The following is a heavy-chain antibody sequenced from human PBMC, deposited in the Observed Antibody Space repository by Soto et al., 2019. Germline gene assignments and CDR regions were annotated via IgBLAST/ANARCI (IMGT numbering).Heavy chain of an antibody. CDR2: INPHSGGT. CDR1: GYTFTGYY. D-gene: IGHD2-15*01. V-gene: IGHV1-2*02. CDR3: AREGGRLRYYGMGV. J-gene: IGHJ6*02. Sequence: GDSVKVSCEASGYTFTGYYMHWVRQAPGQGHEWMGWINPHSGGTKYAQKFQGRVIMTRDTSISAAYMDLSGLRSDDTAVYYCAREGGRLRYYGMGVWGQGTTVTVSS.